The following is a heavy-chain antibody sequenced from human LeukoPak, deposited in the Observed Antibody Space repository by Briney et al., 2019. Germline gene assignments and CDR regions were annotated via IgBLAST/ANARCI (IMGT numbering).Heavy chain of an antibody. Sequence: PGRSLRLSCAASGFTFITCAMHWVRQAPGKGLEWVAVISYHGSNKDYADSVKGRFTISRDNPKNTLYLEMNSLRAEDTAVYYCAREGPVAGNFDYWGQGTLVTVSS. CDR1: GFTFITCA. CDR2: ISYHGSNK. CDR3: AREGPVAGNFDY. D-gene: IGHD6-19*01. V-gene: IGHV3-30-3*01. J-gene: IGHJ4*02.